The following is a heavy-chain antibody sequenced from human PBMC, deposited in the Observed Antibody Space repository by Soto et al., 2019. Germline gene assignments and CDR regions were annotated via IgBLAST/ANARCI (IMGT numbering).Heavy chain of an antibody. CDR1: GGSVNSGNYY. Sequence: SETLSLTCAVFGGSVNSGNYYWSWVRQPPGKGLEWIGEMSHSGGTHFNPSLKSRVTISVDTSKNQFSLKMSSVTAADTALYYCARVERGTATTVVDAFDIWGPGTMVTVSS. J-gene: IGHJ3*02. D-gene: IGHD1-1*01. CDR2: MSHSGGT. V-gene: IGHV4-61*01. CDR3: ARVERGTATTVVDAFDI.